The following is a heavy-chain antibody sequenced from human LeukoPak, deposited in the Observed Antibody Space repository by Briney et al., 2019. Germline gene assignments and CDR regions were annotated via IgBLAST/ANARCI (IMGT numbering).Heavy chain of an antibody. J-gene: IGHJ4*02. V-gene: IGHV1-18*01. CDR3: ARDNPVGSADY. Sequence: ASVKVSCKASGYTYTGYGISWVRQAPGQGLEWMGWISAYNGNTNYAQKLQGRVTMTTDTSTSTADMELRSLRSDDTAVYYCARDNPVGSADYWGQGTLVTVSS. CDR1: GYTYTGYG. CDR2: ISAYNGNT. D-gene: IGHD3-10*01.